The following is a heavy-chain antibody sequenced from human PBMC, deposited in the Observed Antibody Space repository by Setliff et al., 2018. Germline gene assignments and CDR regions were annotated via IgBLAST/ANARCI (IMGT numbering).Heavy chain of an antibody. CDR1: GDSIDTDIW. J-gene: IGHJ4*02. Sequence: SETLSLTCTVSGDSIDTDIWWSWVRQPPGKGLEWIGYIYYSGSTYYNPSLKSRVTISVDTSKNQFSLKLSSVTVADTAVYYCAREGMAAAGTISDYWGQGTLVTVSS. D-gene: IGHD6-13*01. V-gene: IGHV4-30-4*01. CDR2: IYYSGST. CDR3: AREGMAAAGTISDY.